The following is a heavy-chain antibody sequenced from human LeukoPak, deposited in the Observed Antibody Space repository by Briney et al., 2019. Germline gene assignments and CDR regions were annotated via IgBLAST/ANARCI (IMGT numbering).Heavy chain of an antibody. CDR2: INYSGST. CDR3: ARGSKMVRGARHYNYFGP. V-gene: IGHV4-34*01. J-gene: IGHJ5*02. Sequence: PSETLSLTCAVYVGSSIVYSWNGIRQPPGKGLEWIAEINYSGSTNYNPSLNNRVRSRVTISVDTSKNQFSVNLNSVTAADTAVYYCARGSKMVRGARHYNYFGPWGQGTLVTVSS. CDR1: VGSSIVYS. D-gene: IGHD3-10*01.